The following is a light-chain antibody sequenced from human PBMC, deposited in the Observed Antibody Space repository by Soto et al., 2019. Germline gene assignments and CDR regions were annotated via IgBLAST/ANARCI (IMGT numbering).Light chain of an antibody. CDR3: QQYNNWPPWT. CDR2: GAS. V-gene: IGKV3-15*01. J-gene: IGKJ1*01. Sequence: EIVMTQSPATLSVSPGERATLSCRASQSVSSNLAWYQQKPGQAPRLLIYGASTRATGIPARFSGSGSGTEFTLTISSLQSEYVAVDYCQQYNNWPPWTFGHGTKVEIK. CDR1: QSVSSN.